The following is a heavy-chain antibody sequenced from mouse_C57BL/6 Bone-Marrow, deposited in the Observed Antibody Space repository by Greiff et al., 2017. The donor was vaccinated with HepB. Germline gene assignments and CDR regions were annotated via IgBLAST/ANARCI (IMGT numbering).Heavy chain of an antibody. CDR3: ARGRNGYFDV. D-gene: IGHD2-1*01. J-gene: IGHJ1*03. CDR1: GYSIPSGYY. CDR2: ISYDGSN. Sequence: EVKLMESGPGLVKPSQSLSLTCSVTGYSIPSGYYWNWIRQFPGNKLEWMGYISYDGSNNYNPSLKNRISITRDTSKHQFFLKLNSVTTEDTATYYCARGRNGYFDVWGTGTTVTVSS. V-gene: IGHV3-6*01.